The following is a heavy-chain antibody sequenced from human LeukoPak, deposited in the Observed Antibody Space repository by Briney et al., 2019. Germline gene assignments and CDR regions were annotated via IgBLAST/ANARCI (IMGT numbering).Heavy chain of an antibody. CDR2: ISGSGATT. J-gene: IGHJ4*02. CDR1: GFTVSSCA. Sequence: PGGSLRLSCAASGFTVSSCAMTWVRQAPGKGLEWVSSISGSGATTYYADSVKGRFTISRDNSNNTVYLQMNSLRAEDTAVYYCAKDQSRVGASDPFDYWGQGMQVGVSS. CDR3: AKDQSRVGASDPFDY. V-gene: IGHV3-23*01. D-gene: IGHD1-26*01.